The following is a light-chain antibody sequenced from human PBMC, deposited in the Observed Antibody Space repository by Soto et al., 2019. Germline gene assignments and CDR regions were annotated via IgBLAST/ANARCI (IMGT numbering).Light chain of an antibody. Sequence: EIVMTQSPATLSVSIGERVTLSCRASQSVGNNLAWFQQKSGQAPRLLIYGASTMDNDIPSRFSGSGSETDFTLTINSLQSEDFAIYYCQQYNSCPRTFGQGTKVDIK. CDR1: QSVGNN. V-gene: IGKV3D-15*01. CDR3: QQYNSCPRT. CDR2: GAS. J-gene: IGKJ1*01.